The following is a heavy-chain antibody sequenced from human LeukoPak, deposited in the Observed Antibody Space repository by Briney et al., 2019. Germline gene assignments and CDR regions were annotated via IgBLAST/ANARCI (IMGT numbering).Heavy chain of an antibody. D-gene: IGHD6-25*01. J-gene: IGHJ4*02. CDR2: ISGSGGST. Sequence: GSLRLSCAASGFTFSSYAMSWVRQAPGKGLEWVSAISGSGGSTYYADSVKGRFTISRDNSKNTLYLQMNSLRAEDTAVYYCAKDQRFPPNFDYWSQGTLVTVSS. CDR1: GFTFSSYA. CDR3: AKDQRFPPNFDY. V-gene: IGHV3-23*01.